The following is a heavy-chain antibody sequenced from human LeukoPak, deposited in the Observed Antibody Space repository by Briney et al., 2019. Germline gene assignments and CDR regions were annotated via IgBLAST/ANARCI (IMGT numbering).Heavy chain of an antibody. J-gene: IGHJ4*02. CDR3: ARDSSSLGFDY. D-gene: IGHD6-13*01. V-gene: IGHV4-39*07. Sequence: SETLSLTCTVSGGSISSSSYYWGWIRQPPGKGLEWIGSIYYSGSTYYNPSLKSRVTISADTSKNQFSLKLSSVTAADTAVYYCARDSSSLGFDYWGQGTLVTVSS. CDR1: GGSISSSSYY. CDR2: IYYSGST.